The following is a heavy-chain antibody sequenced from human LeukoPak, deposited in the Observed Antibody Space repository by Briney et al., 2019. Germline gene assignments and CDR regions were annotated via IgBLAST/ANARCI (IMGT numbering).Heavy chain of an antibody. CDR2: INHSGST. J-gene: IGHJ4*02. CDR3: ARSWNSGLYFGY. D-gene: IGHD6-19*01. CDR1: GGLFSGYY. V-gene: IGHV4-34*01. Sequence: SETLSLTCAVYGGLFSGYYWSWVRQPTGKGLEWIGEINHSGSTNYNPSRKSRVTISVDTSTNQVSLKLSSVTAADTAVYNCARSWNSGLYFGYWGQGTLVTVSS.